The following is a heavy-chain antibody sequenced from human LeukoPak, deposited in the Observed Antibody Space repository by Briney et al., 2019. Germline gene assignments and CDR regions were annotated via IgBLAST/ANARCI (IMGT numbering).Heavy chain of an antibody. CDR1: GGTFSSYA. CDR3: ASALGYYDSSGYYSCYFDY. J-gene: IGHJ4*02. D-gene: IGHD3-22*01. Sequence: SVKVSCKASGGTFSSYAISWVRQAPGQGLEWMGRIIPIFGTANYAQKFQGRVTITTDESTSTAYMELSSLRSEDTAVYYCASALGYYDSSGYYSCYFDYWGQGTLVTVSS. CDR2: IIPIFGTA. V-gene: IGHV1-69*05.